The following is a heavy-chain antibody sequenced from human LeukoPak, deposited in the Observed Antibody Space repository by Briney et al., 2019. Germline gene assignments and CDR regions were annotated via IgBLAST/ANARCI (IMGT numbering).Heavy chain of an antibody. Sequence: TGGSLRLSCAASGFTVSSHYLSWVRQAPGKGLEWVSVISSGGSTNYADSVKGRFTLSRDNSQNTVYLQMNSQRAEDTAVYYCARVASDSRGYYHSDYWGQGTLVTVSS. J-gene: IGHJ4*02. D-gene: IGHD3-22*01. CDR1: GFTVSSHY. CDR3: ARVASDSRGYYHSDY. CDR2: ISSGGST. V-gene: IGHV3-53*01.